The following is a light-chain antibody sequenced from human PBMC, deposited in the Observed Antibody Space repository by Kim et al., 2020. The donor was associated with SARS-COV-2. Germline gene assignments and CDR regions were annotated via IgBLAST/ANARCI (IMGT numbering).Light chain of an antibody. V-gene: IGKV1-5*03. CDR2: RSQ. CDR1: PTFDNW. CDR3: QPYNSYTSWA. Sequence: VEDRVTHTCRASPTFDNWLAEAKQKPGGAPKPLIYRSQTLPPGVPSRFSGSGTETKFPPHINSLQPDVFATYYYQPYNSYTSWAFGQGPKVDIK. J-gene: IGKJ1*01.